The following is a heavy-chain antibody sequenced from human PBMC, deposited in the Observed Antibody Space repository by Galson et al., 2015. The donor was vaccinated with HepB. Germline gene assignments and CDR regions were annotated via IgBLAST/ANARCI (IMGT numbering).Heavy chain of an antibody. Sequence: SVKVSCKASGGTFSSYAISWVRQAPGQGLEWMGGIIPIFGTANYAQKFQGRVTITADKSTSTAYMELSSLRSEDTAVYYCARPLTGTTSRGAFDIWGQGTMVTVSS. CDR1: GGTFSSYA. CDR2: IIPIFGTA. D-gene: IGHD1-20*01. V-gene: IGHV1-69*06. J-gene: IGHJ3*02. CDR3: ARPLTGTTSRGAFDI.